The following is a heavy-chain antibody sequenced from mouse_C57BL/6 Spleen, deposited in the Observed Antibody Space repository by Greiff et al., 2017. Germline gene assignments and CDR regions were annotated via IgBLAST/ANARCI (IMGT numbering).Heavy chain of an antibody. CDR3: ARRPLITTVVATGVDYAMDY. J-gene: IGHJ4*01. V-gene: IGHV1-81*01. Sequence: QVQLQQSGAELARPGASVKLSCKASGYTFTSYGISWVKQRTGQGLEWIGEIYPRSGNTYYNEKFKGKATLTAAKSSSPAYMELRSLTSEDSAVYFCARRPLITTVVATGVDYAMDYWGQGTSVTVSS. CDR2: IYPRSGNT. D-gene: IGHD1-1*01. CDR1: GYTFTSYG.